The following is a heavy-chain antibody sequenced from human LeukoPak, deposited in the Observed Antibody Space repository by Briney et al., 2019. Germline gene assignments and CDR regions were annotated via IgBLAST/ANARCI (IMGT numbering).Heavy chain of an antibody. V-gene: IGHV3-23*01. CDR1: GFPFSSYA. CDR2: ISGSGGST. Sequence: GGSLILSCAASGFPFSSYAMSWVRQAPGKGLEWVSAISGSGGSTYYADSVKGRFTISRDNAKNSLYLQMNGLRAEDTAAYYCMRGATDTTRWFDPWGQGTLVTVSS. J-gene: IGHJ5*02. D-gene: IGHD1-7*01. CDR3: MRGATDTTRWFDP.